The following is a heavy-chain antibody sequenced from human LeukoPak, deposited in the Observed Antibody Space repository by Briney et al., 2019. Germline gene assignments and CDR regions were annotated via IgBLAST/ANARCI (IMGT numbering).Heavy chain of an antibody. D-gene: IGHD1-26*01. CDR2: ISDSGNT. Sequence: GGSLRLSCAASGFTLSSYAMSWVRQAPGKGLEWVSAISDSGNTYHADSVKGRFTISRDSSKNTLFLQMNSLRAEDTAVYYCARDGPLVGATDYYYYMDVWGKGTTVTVSS. CDR3: ARDGPLVGATDYYYYMDV. V-gene: IGHV3-23*01. CDR1: GFTLSSYA. J-gene: IGHJ6*03.